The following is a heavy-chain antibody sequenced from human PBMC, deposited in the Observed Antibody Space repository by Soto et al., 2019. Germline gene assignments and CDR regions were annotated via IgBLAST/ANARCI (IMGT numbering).Heavy chain of an antibody. CDR3: ARSYSSGWEFDY. CDR1: GFTFSNYY. D-gene: IGHD6-19*01. Sequence: PGGSLRLSCGASGFTFSNYYMSWIRQAPGKGLEWVSYISSTGRTIYYADSVNGRFTVSRDNAQNSLSLKLNSLRVEDTAVYYCARSYSSGWEFDYWGQGTQVTVSS. CDR2: ISSTGRTI. J-gene: IGHJ4*02. V-gene: IGHV3-11*01.